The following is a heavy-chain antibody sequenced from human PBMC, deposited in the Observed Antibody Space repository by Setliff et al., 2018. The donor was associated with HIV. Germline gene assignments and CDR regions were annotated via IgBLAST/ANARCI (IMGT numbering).Heavy chain of an antibody. CDR3: ARWGVPVLPYMESFARTYAAKYYMDV. V-gene: IGHV1-8*02. D-gene: IGHD3-3*01. CDR1: GYIFNNYD. Sequence: GASVKVSCKSSGYIFNNYDIIWVRQATGQGLEWMGWMNPKSGKTGYAQKFQGRATLTRDTSITTVHMERNSLTSVDTAVYYCARWGVPVLPYMESFARTYAAKYYMDVWGKGTTVTVSS. J-gene: IGHJ6*03. CDR2: MNPKSGKT.